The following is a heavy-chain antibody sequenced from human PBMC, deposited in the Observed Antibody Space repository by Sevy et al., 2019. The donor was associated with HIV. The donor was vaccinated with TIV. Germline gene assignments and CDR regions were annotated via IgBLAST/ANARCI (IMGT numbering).Heavy chain of an antibody. D-gene: IGHD2-2*02. CDR3: ARHFIVVVPAAIQGAFDI. CDR2: IYDSGST. Sequence: SETLSLTCTVSGGSISSSSYYWGWIRQPPGKGLEWIGSIYDSGSTYYNPSLKSRVTISVDTSKNQFSLKLSSVTAADTAVYYCARHFIVVVPAAIQGAFDIWGQGTMVTVSS. CDR1: GGSISSSSYY. V-gene: IGHV4-39*01. J-gene: IGHJ3*02.